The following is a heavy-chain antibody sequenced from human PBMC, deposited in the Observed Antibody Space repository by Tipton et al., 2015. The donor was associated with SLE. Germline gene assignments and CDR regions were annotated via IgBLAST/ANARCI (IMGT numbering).Heavy chain of an antibody. V-gene: IGHV4-38-2*02. CDR2: IYYSGNT. J-gene: IGHJ4*02. D-gene: IGHD4-17*01. Sequence: TLSLTCTVSSYSISSGYYWGWIRQPPGKGLEWIGSIYHSGSIYYSGNTYYNPSLGSRLTISADTFKNQFSLKVTSVTAADTAVYFCARIHPNNYGDYGPFDYWGQGILVTVSS. CDR3: ARIHPNNYGDYGPFDY. CDR1: SYSISSGYY.